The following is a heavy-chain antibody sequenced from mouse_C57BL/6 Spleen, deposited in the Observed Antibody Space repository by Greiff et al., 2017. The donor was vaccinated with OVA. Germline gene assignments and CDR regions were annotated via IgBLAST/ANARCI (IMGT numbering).Heavy chain of an antibody. CDR3: ARYWDYDDYWYFDV. J-gene: IGHJ1*03. D-gene: IGHD2-4*01. V-gene: IGHV1-64*01. CDR1: GYTFTSYW. CDR2: IHPNSGST. Sequence: VQLQQPGAELVKPGASVKLSCKASGYTFTSYWMHWVKQRPGQGLEWIGMIHPNSGSTNYNEKFKSKATLTVDKSSSTAYMQLSSLTSEDSAVYYCARYWDYDDYWYFDVWGTGTTVTVSS.